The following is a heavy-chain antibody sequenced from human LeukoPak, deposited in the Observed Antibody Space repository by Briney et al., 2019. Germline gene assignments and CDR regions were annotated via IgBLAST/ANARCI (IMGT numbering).Heavy chain of an antibody. D-gene: IGHD1-14*01. V-gene: IGHV3-13*01. J-gene: IGHJ4*02. Sequence: PVGSLRLSCAVSGVTFSSDDMHWGRQATGNGLGWGSAMGTAGHNYYPDSVKGRFTISRENAKNSLYLQINSLRAGDTAVYYCARETGGFDYWGQGTLVIVSS. CDR2: MGTAGHN. CDR1: GVTFSSDD. CDR3: ARETGGFDY.